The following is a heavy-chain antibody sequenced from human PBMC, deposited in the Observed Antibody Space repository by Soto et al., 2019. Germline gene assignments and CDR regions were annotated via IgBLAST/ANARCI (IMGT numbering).Heavy chain of an antibody. CDR2: IYHSGST. J-gene: IGHJ4*02. D-gene: IGHD5-18*01. CDR3: AGHVDVPMVPFDS. Sequence: QLQLQESGPGLVRPSETLSLTCTVSGGSISSSRYYWGWIRQPPGKGLEWIATIYHSGSTYYNPTLKSRVTISVDTSKNQLSLKMTSVTATDTAVYYCAGHVDVPMVPFDSWGQGTLVSVPS. CDR1: GGSISSSRYY. V-gene: IGHV4-39*01.